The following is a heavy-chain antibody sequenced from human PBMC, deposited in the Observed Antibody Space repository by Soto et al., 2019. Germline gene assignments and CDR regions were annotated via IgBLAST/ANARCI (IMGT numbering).Heavy chain of an antibody. Sequence: SVKVSCKASGGTFSSYRINWVRQAPGQGPEWVGGIVPIRRTADYAQTFQGRVIITADESARTSYMELRSLRSQDTAVYYCVRDSGAKLSSSWGQGTLVTVSS. D-gene: IGHD6-13*01. V-gene: IGHV1-69*13. CDR3: VRDSGAKLSSS. CDR2: IVPIRRTA. J-gene: IGHJ4*02. CDR1: GGTFSSYR.